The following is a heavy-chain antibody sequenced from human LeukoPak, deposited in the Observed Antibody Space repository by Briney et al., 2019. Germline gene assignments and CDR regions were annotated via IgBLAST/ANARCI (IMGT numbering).Heavy chain of an antibody. CDR1: GYTFTGYY. Sequence: ASVKVSCKASGYTFTGYYMHWVRQAPGQGLEWMGWINPNSGGTNYAQKFRGRVTMTRDTSISTAYMELSRLRSDDTAVYYCARGEEVRFLEWLLWLGMDVWGQGTTVTVSS. CDR3: ARGEEVRFLEWLLWLGMDV. V-gene: IGHV1-2*02. CDR2: INPNSGGT. D-gene: IGHD3-3*01. J-gene: IGHJ6*02.